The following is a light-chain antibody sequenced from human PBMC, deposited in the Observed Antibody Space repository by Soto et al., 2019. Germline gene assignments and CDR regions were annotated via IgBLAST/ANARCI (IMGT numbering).Light chain of an antibody. Sequence: ETVLTRSPCTLYSAPGERATLSCRPSQSVSSSYLAWYQQKPGQAPRLLIYGASSRATGIPDRFSGSGSGTDFTLTISSLEPEDFAVYYCQQRSTWPPSITFGQGTRLEI. CDR2: GAS. J-gene: IGKJ5*01. CDR3: QQRSTWPPSIT. CDR1: QSVSSSY. V-gene: IGKV3D-20*02.